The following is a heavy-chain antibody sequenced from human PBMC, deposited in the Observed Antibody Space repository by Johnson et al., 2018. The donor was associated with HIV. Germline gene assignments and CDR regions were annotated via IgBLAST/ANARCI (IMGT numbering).Heavy chain of an antibody. CDR3: AGEYYDSSGYYRLFAFDI. CDR2: IRYDGSNK. V-gene: IGHV3-30*02. D-gene: IGHD3-22*01. J-gene: IGHJ3*02. CDR1: GFTFSSYG. Sequence: QVYLVESGGGVVQPGGSLRLSCAASGFTFSSYGMHWVRQAPGKGLEWVAFIRYDGSNKYYADSVKGRFTISRDNSKNTLYLQMNSLRAEETAVYYCAGEYYDSSGYYRLFAFDIWGQGTMVTVSS.